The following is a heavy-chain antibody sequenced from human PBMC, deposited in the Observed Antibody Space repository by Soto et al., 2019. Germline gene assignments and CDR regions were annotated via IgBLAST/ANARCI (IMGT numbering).Heavy chain of an antibody. J-gene: IGHJ4*02. D-gene: IGHD3-22*01. CDR1: VLAFSRYS. V-gene: IGHV3-48*02. CDR3: AREGLYDSSGYYAYYFDY. CDR2: ISSSGSII. Sequence: LRLSCAASVLAFSRYSMNWVRQAPGKGLEWIAYISSSGSIISYADSVKGRFTISRDNDKNSLYLQMNSLTEEDTAVYFCAREGLYDSSGYYAYYFDYWGLGTLVTVSS.